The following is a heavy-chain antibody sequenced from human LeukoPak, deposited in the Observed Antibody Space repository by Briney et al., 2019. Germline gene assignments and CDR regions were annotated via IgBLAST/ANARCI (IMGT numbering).Heavy chain of an antibody. CDR3: ARLGKDTSMAPSDY. J-gene: IGHJ4*02. Sequence: PGGSLRLSCAASGFTFSDFYMSWIRQAPGKGLEWVSYISSSGSAMYYADSMKGRFTVSRDNAKNSLYLQMNSLRAEDTAMYYCARLGKDTSMAPSDYWGRGTLVTVSS. CDR1: GFTFSDFY. CDR2: ISSSGSAM. V-gene: IGHV3-11*01. D-gene: IGHD5-18*01.